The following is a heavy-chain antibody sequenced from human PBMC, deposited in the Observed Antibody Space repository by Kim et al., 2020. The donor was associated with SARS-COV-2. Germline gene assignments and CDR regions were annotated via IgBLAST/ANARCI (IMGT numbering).Heavy chain of an antibody. D-gene: IGHD6-19*01. J-gene: IGHJ4*02. CDR1: GGSISSSSYY. Sequence: SETLSLTCTVSGGSISSSSYYWGWIRQPPGKGLEWIGSIYYSGSTYYNPSLKSRVTISVDTSKNQFSLKLSSVTAADTAVYYCARIRLPRIAVAGGYYFDYWGQGTLVTVSS. V-gene: IGHV4-39*01. CDR2: IYYSGST. CDR3: ARIRLPRIAVAGGYYFDY.